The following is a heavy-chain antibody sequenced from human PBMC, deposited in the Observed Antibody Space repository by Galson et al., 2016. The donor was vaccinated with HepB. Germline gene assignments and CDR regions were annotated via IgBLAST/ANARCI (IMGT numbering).Heavy chain of an antibody. CDR1: GFTFSSYS. V-gene: IGHV3-21*01. D-gene: IGHD5-18*01. J-gene: IGHJ4*02. Sequence: SLRLSCAASGFTFSSYSMNWVRQAPGKGLEWVSSISSSSSYIYYANSVKGRFTISRDNAKNSLYLQMNSLRAEDTAVYYCASGYSYGYFYYWGQGTLFTVSS. CDR3: ASGYSYGYFYY. CDR2: ISSSSSYI.